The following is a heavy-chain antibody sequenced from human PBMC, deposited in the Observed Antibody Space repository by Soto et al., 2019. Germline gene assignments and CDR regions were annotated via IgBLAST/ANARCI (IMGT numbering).Heavy chain of an antibody. CDR3: AREGEGLDY. CDR2: ISYDGSNK. Sequence: QVQLVESGGGVAQPGRSLRLSCAASGLTFSSYAMHWVRQAPGKGLEWVADISYDGSNKYYADSVKGRFTISRDNSKNTLYLQLNSLRAADTAVYYCAREGEGLDYWGQGTLVTVSS. CDR1: GLTFSSYA. J-gene: IGHJ4*02. D-gene: IGHD3-16*01. V-gene: IGHV3-30-3*01.